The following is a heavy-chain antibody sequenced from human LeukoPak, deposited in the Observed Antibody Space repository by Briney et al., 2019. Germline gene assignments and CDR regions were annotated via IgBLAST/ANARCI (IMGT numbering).Heavy chain of an antibody. CDR1: GYTFNHHG. Sequence: ASVRVSCKASGYTFNHHGISWVRQAPGQGLEWMGWISAYNGNTNYAQKLQGRVTMTTDTSTSTAYMELRSLRSDDTAVYYCARLWFGELWNDYWGQGTLVTVSS. V-gene: IGHV1-18*01. CDR3: ARLWFGELWNDY. J-gene: IGHJ4*02. CDR2: ISAYNGNT. D-gene: IGHD3-10*01.